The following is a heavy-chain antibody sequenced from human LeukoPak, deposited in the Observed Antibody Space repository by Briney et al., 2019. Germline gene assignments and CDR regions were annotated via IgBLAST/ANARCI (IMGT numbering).Heavy chain of an antibody. D-gene: IGHD5-12*01. V-gene: IGHV3-21*01. CDR1: GFPLSGYS. CDR3: ARDKWIGNY. CDR2: IASSTNYI. J-gene: IGHJ4*02. Sequence: GGSLRLSCAASGFPLSGYSMNWVRQAPGKGLEWVSSIASSTNYIYYADSVKGRFTISSDNARNSLYLQMNSLRAEDTAVYYCARDKWIGNYWGQGTLVTVSS.